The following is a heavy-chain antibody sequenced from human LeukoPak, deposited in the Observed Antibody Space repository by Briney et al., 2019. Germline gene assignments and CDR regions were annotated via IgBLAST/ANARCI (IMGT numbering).Heavy chain of an antibody. CDR1: GGSISSYY. V-gene: IGHV4-59*08. Sequence: SETLSLTCTVSGGSISSYYWYWIRQPPGKGLEWIGYIYYSGSTNYNPSLKSRVTISVDTSKNQFSLKLRSVTAADTAVYYCARGGAVGATISSNDYWGQGTLVTVSS. D-gene: IGHD1-26*01. J-gene: IGHJ4*02. CDR2: IYYSGST. CDR3: ARGGAVGATISSNDY.